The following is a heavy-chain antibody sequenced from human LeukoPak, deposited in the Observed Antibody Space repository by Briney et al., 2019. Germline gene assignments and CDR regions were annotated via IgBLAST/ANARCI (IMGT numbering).Heavy chain of an antibody. CDR1: GFTFSSYV. Sequence: GGSLRLSCAASGFTFSSYVMHWVRQAPGKGLEWVAVIWYDGSNKYYADSVKGRFTISRDNSKNTLYLQMNSLRAEDTAVYYCASSYSSGWYIYWGQGTLVTVSS. V-gene: IGHV3-33*01. CDR3: ASSYSSGWYIY. CDR2: IWYDGSNK. D-gene: IGHD6-19*01. J-gene: IGHJ4*02.